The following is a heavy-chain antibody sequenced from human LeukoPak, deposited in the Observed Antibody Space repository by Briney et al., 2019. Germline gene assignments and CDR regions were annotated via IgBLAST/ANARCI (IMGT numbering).Heavy chain of an antibody. CDR1: GYSISSGYY. J-gene: IGHJ1*01. V-gene: IGHV4-38-2*01. CDR3: ARQDPELYSSSYYFQH. D-gene: IGHD6-6*01. CDR2: IYHSGST. Sequence: ETLSLTCAVSGYSISSGYYWGWIRQPPGKGLEWIGSIYHSGSTYYNPSLKSRVTISVDTSKNQFSLKLSSVTAADTAVYHCARQDPELYSSSYYFQHWGQGTLVTVSS.